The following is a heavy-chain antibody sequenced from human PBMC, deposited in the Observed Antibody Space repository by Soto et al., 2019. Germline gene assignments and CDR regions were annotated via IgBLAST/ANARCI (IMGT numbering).Heavy chain of an antibody. CDR1: GFAFTTYA. J-gene: IGHJ4*02. V-gene: IGHV3-23*01. Sequence: GGSLRLSCAASGFAFTTYAMSWVRQAPGKGLEWVSGISGSGGSTYYADSVKGRFTISRDNSKNTLYLQMNSLRAEDTAVYYCAKAIVVVISPGLYFDYWGQGTLVTVSS. CDR3: AKAIVVVISPGLYFDY. CDR2: ISGSGGST. D-gene: IGHD3-22*01.